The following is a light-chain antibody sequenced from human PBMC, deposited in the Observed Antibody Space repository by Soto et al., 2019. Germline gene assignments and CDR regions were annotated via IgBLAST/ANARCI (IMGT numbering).Light chain of an antibody. V-gene: IGLV2-23*01. CDR1: SSDVGSYNL. J-gene: IGLJ3*02. CDR3: CSYADSSSLWV. CDR2: EGS. Sequence: QSALTQPASVSGSPGQSITISCTATSSDVGSYNLVSWYQHYSGKAPKLIIYEGSRRPSGVSNRFSGSKSGNTASLTISGLQTEDEADYYCCSYADSSSLWVFGGGTKLTVL.